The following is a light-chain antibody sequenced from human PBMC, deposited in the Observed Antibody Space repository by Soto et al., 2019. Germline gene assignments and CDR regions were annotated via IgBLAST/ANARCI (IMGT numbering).Light chain of an antibody. Sequence: QSVLTQPASVSGSPGQSITISCTGTSSDVGGYNYVSWHQQHPGKAPKVMIYEVSNRPSGVSNRFSGSKSGNTASLTISGLQAEDEADYYCSSYTSSSTLVVFGGGTKLTVL. CDR2: EVS. CDR1: SSDVGGYNY. V-gene: IGLV2-14*01. J-gene: IGLJ3*02. CDR3: SSYTSSSTLVV.